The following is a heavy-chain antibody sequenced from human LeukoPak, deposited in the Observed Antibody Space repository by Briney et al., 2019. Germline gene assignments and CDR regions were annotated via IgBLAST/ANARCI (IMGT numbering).Heavy chain of an antibody. CDR1: GGSISSSSYY. V-gene: IGHV4-39*01. CDR2: IFNSGST. D-gene: IGHD6-13*01. CDR3: ARRRGDSSNFDY. Sequence: SETLSLTCTVSGGSISSSSYYWVWIRQPPGKGLEWIGNIFNSGSTYYNPSLKSRVTISLDTSKNQFSLKVSSVTAADTAVYYCARRRGDSSNFDYWGQGTRVTASS. J-gene: IGHJ4*02.